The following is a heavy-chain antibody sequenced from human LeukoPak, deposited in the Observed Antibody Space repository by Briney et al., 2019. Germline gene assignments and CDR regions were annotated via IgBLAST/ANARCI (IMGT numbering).Heavy chain of an antibody. Sequence: SVKVSCKASGGTFSSYAISWVRQAPGQGLEWMGGIIPIFGTANYAQKFQGRVTITTDESTSTAYMELSSLRSEDTAMYYCARDNYAGANWFDPWGQGTLVTVSS. CDR1: GGTFSSYA. V-gene: IGHV1-69*05. CDR3: ARDNYAGANWFDP. D-gene: IGHD1-7*01. CDR2: IIPIFGTA. J-gene: IGHJ5*02.